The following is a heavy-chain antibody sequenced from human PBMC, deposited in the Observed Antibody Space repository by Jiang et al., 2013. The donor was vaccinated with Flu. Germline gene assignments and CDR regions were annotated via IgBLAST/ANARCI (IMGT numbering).Heavy chain of an antibody. CDR3: AREAEGGNSFVYAFDI. J-gene: IGHJ3*02. CDR2: IIPIFGTA. D-gene: IGHD4-23*01. CDR1: GGTFSSYA. V-gene: IGHV1-69*01. Sequence: QLVESGAEVKKPGSSVKVSCKASGGTFSSYAISWVRQAPGQGLEWMGGIIPIFGTANYAQKFQGRVTITADESTSTAYMELSSLRSEDTAVYYCAREAEGGNSFVYAFDIWGQGTMVTVSS.